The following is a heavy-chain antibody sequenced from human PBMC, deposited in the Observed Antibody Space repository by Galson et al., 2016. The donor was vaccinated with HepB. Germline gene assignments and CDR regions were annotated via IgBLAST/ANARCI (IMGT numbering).Heavy chain of an antibody. CDR3: ARGQSRELKRGAATIRGWFDP. CDR2: IDPNSGGT. J-gene: IGHJ5*02. V-gene: IGHV1-2*02. Sequence: SVKVSCKASGFTFTVYYVHWVRQAPGQGLEWMGWIDPNSGGTKYAQMFQGRVTMTRDTSITTAYMELSRLRSDDTAVYYCARGQSRELKRGAATIRGWFDPWGQGTLVTVSS. D-gene: IGHD5-24*01. CDR1: GFTFTVYY.